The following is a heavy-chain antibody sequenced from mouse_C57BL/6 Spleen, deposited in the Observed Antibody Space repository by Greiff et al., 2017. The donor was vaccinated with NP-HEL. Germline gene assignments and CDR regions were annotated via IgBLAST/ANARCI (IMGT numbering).Heavy chain of an antibody. CDR3: ARDASHYYGSSPGYFDV. CDR1: GFTFSDFY. CDR2: SRNKANDYTT. V-gene: IGHV7-1*01. D-gene: IGHD1-1*01. Sequence: EVKLVESGGGLVQSGRSLRLSCATSGFTFSDFYMEWVRQAPGKGLEWIAASRNKANDYTTEYSASVKGRFIVSRDTSQSILYLQMNALRAEDTAIYYCARDASHYYGSSPGYFDVWGTGTTVTVSS. J-gene: IGHJ1*03.